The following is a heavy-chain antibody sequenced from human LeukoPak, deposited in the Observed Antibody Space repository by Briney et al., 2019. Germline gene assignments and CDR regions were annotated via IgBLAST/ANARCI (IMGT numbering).Heavy chain of an antibody. CDR2: INWNGGST. CDR1: GFTFDDYG. V-gene: IGHV3-20*04. D-gene: IGHD5-18*01. CDR3: ARLPYRGYSYGLLDY. J-gene: IGHJ4*02. Sequence: GGSLRLSCAASGFTFDDYGMSWVRQAPGKGLEWVSGINWNGGSTGYADSVKGRFTISRDNAKNSLYLQMNSLRAEDTALYYCARLPYRGYSYGLLDYWGQGTLATVSS.